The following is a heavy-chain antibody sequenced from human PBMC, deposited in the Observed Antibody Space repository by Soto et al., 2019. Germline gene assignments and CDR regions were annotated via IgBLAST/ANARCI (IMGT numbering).Heavy chain of an antibody. D-gene: IGHD2-8*01. CDR3: AVCTNGVCYTTWYFDL. V-gene: IGHV1-69*01. Sequence: QVQLVQSGAEVKKPGSSVKVSCKASGGTFSSYAISWVRPAPGQGLEWMGGIIPIFGTANYAQKFQGRVTITADESTSTAYMELSSLRSEDTAVYYCAVCTNGVCYTTWYFDLWGRGTLVTVS. CDR1: GGTFSSYA. CDR2: IIPIFGTA. J-gene: IGHJ2*01.